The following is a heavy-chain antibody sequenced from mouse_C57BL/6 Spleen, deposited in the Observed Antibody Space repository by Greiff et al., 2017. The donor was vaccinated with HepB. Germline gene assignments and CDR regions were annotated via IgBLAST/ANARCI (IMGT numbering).Heavy chain of an antibody. CDR2: INYDGSST. D-gene: IGHD3-1*01. J-gene: IGHJ2*01. CDR1: GFTFSDYY. CDR3: ARYPRGYFDY. Sequence: EVMLVESEGGLVQPGSSMKLSCTASGFTFSDYYMAWVRQVPEKGLEWVANINYDGSSTYYLDSLKSRFIISRDNAKNILYLQMSSLKSEDTATYYCARYPRGYFDYWGQGTTLTVSS. V-gene: IGHV5-16*01.